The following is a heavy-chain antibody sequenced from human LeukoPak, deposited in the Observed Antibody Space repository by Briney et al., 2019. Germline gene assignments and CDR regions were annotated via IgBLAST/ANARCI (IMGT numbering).Heavy chain of an antibody. V-gene: IGHV1-69*04. J-gene: IGHJ6*03. CDR1: GGTFSSYT. CDR2: IIPILGIA. D-gene: IGHD2-2*02. CDR3: ARERCSSTSCYRPYYYMDV. Sequence: SVKVSCKASGGTFSSYTISWVRQAPGQGLEWMGRIIPILGIANYAQKFQGRVTITADKSTSTAYLELSSLRSEDTAVYYCARERCSSTSCYRPYYYMDVWGKGTTVTVSS.